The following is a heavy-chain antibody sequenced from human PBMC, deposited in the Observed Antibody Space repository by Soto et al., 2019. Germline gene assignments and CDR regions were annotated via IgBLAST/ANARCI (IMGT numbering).Heavy chain of an antibody. Sequence: TSETLSLTCTVSGGSISSSSYYWGWIRQPPGKGLEWIGNVFYSGSTHYKSSLKSRVTISVDTSKNQFSLKLSSVTAADTAVYYCARLTHRSGYSYGCDFWGQGTLVTVSS. CDR3: ARLTHRSGYSYGCDF. D-gene: IGHD5-18*01. CDR2: VFYSGST. J-gene: IGHJ4*02. V-gene: IGHV4-39*01. CDR1: GGSISSSSYY.